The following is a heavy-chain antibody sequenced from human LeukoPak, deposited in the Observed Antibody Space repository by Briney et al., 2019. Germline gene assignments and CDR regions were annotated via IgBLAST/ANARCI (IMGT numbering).Heavy chain of an antibody. CDR1: GYTLTDYY. CDR3: ARGQSTYCGGDCYLYYFDY. V-gene: IGHV1-2*02. D-gene: IGHD2-21*02. Sequence: ASVKVSCKASGYTLTDYYMHWVRQAPGQGLEWMGWINPNNDGTNYAQKFQGRVTLTSDTSISTSYMELSRLRSDDTAVYYRARGQSTYCGGDCYLYYFDYWGQGTLVTVSS. J-gene: IGHJ4*02. CDR2: INPNNDGT.